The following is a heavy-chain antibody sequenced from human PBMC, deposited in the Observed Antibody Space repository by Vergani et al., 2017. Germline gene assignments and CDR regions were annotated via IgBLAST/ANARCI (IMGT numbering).Heavy chain of an antibody. V-gene: IGHV3-9*01. J-gene: IGHJ3*02. CDR1: GFTFDDYA. Sequence: EVQLVESGGGLVQPGRSLRLSCAASGFTFDDYAMHWVRQAPGKGLEWVSGISWNSGSIGYADSVKGRFTISRDNAKNSLYLQMNSLRAEDTAVYYCAKGNSSALPSMVFDIWGQGTMVTVSS. D-gene: IGHD3-22*01. CDR2: ISWNSGSI. CDR3: AKGNSSALPSMVFDI.